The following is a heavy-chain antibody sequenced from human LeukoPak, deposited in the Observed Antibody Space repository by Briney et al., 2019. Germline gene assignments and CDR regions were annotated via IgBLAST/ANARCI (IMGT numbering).Heavy chain of an antibody. CDR3: ARDRYYDSSGYYYSLFDY. CDR2: ISSSSTTI. J-gene: IGHJ4*02. CDR1: GFTFSSYA. D-gene: IGHD3-22*01. V-gene: IGHV3-48*02. Sequence: GGSLRLSCAASGFTFSSYAVSWVRQAPGKGLEWVSYISSSSTTIYYADSVKGRFTISRDNAKNSLYLQMNSLRDEDTAVYYCARDRYYDSSGYYYSLFDYWGQGTLVTVSS.